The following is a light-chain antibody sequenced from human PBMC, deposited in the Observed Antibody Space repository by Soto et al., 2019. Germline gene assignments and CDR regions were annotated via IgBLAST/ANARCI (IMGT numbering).Light chain of an antibody. CDR3: LQQKSDTRT. CDR2: LXY. Sequence: DIQITQSPSSLSASVXDRVNIAGAASQDIGNKVVXXQQXXGXAPKXXXVLXYSLQTGGPSRLSGSGSGTDFSLTISSLHPEDSANYFFLQQKSDTRTFGQGTKVDIK. V-gene: IGKV1-17*01. CDR1: QDIGNK. J-gene: IGKJ1*01.